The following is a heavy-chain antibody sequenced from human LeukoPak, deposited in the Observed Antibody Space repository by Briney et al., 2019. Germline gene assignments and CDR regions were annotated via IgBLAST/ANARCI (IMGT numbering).Heavy chain of an antibody. D-gene: IGHD6-13*01. V-gene: IGHV3-30*02. CDR3: AKDQPDSSSWAY. CDR2: IRYDGSNK. CDR1: GFTFGSYG. J-gene: IGHJ4*02. Sequence: GGSLRLSCAASGFTFGSYGMHWVRQAPGKGLEWVAFIRYDGSNKYYADSVKGRFTISRDNSKNTLYLQMNSLRAEDTAVYYCAKDQPDSSSWAYWGQGTLVTVSS.